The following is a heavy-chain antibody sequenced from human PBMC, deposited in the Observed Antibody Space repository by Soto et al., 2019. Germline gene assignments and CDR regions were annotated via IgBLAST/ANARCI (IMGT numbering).Heavy chain of an antibody. CDR3: ARDSDCNGDCQRPYNFDY. D-gene: IGHD2-21*02. Sequence: GGSLRLSCAASGFSFSSYSMIWVRQAPGKGLEWLAHITSLSGIIFYADSVKGRFTVSRDNAKKLLFLQLNSLRDEDTAVYYCARDSDCNGDCQRPYNFDYWGPGTLVTVS. J-gene: IGHJ4*02. CDR1: GFSFSSYS. CDR2: ITSLSGII. V-gene: IGHV3-48*02.